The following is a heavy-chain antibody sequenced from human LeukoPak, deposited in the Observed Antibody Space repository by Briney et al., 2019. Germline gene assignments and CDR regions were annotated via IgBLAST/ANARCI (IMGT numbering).Heavy chain of an antibody. Sequence: PSETLSLTCTVSGYSISSGYYWGWIRQPPGKGLEWIGSIYHSGSTYYNPSLKSRVTISVDTSKNQFSLKLSSVTAADTAVYYCARGAGYYDSSGTDDYWGQGTLVTVSS. J-gene: IGHJ4*02. V-gene: IGHV4-38-2*02. CDR3: ARGAGYYDSSGTDDY. CDR1: GYSISSGYY. CDR2: IYHSGST. D-gene: IGHD3-22*01.